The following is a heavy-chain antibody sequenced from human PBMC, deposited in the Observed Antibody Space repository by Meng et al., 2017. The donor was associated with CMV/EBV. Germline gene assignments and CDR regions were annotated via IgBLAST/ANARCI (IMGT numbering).Heavy chain of an antibody. Sequence: GYSFTSYWIGWVRQMPGKGLEWMGIIYPGDSDTRYSPSFQGQVTISADKSISTAYLQWSSLKASDTAMYYCARQGKMVRGPYGVDYWGQGTLVTVSS. CDR3: ARQGKMVRGPYGVDY. V-gene: IGHV5-51*01. J-gene: IGHJ4*02. CDR1: GYSFTSYW. CDR2: IYPGDSDT. D-gene: IGHD3-10*01.